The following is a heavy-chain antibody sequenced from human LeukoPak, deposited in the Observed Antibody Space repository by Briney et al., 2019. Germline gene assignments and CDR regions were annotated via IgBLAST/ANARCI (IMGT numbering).Heavy chain of an antibody. CDR3: ARGRGSSGYPPYYFDY. CDR1: GYTFTGYG. V-gene: IGHV1-69*05. D-gene: IGHD3-22*01. J-gene: IGHJ4*02. Sequence: SVKVSCKASGYTFTGYGISWVRQAPGQGLEWMGWIIPIFGTANYAQKFQGRVTITTDESTSTAYMELSSLRSEDTAVYYCARGRGSSGYPPYYFDYWGQGTLVTVSS. CDR2: IIPIFGTA.